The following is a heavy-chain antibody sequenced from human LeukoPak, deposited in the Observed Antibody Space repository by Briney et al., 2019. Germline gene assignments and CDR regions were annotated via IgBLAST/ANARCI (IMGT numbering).Heavy chain of an antibody. CDR1: GGSISVYS. CDR2: IYTSGST. J-gene: IGHJ4*02. V-gene: IGHV4-4*08. CDR3: ARNYYDTKKPWD. D-gene: IGHD3-22*01. Sequence: PSETLSLTCTVSGGSISVYSWSWIRQPPGKGLEWIGYIYTSGSTNYNPSLKSRVTMSVDTSQNQFSLKLSSATAADTAVYFCARNYYDTKKPWDWGQGTLVTVSS.